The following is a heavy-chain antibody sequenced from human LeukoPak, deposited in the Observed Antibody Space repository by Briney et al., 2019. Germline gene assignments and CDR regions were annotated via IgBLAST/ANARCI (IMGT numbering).Heavy chain of an antibody. CDR2: ISSSGSTI. CDR3: ARDLISDDYYGSGSFDY. Sequence: GGSLRLSCAASGFTFSDYYMSWIRQAPGKGLEWVSYISSSGSTIYYADSVKGRFTISRDNAKNSLYLQMNSLRAEDTAVYYCARDLISDDYYGSGSFDYWGQGTLVTVSS. V-gene: IGHV3-11*01. J-gene: IGHJ4*02. CDR1: GFTFSDYY. D-gene: IGHD3-10*01.